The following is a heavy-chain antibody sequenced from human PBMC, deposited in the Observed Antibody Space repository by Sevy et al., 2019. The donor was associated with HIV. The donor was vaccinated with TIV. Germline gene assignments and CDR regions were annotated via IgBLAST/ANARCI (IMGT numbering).Heavy chain of an antibody. J-gene: IGHJ4*02. CDR3: ARGLVREDTKDG. Sequence: GGSLRLSCAASGFTFSSYSMNWVRQAPGKGLEWVSSISSSSSYIYYADSVKGRFTISRDNAKNSLYLQMNSLRAEDTAVYYCARGLVREDTKDGWGQGTLVTVSS. D-gene: IGHD3-10*01. CDR2: ISSSSSYI. V-gene: IGHV3-21*01. CDR1: GFTFSSYS.